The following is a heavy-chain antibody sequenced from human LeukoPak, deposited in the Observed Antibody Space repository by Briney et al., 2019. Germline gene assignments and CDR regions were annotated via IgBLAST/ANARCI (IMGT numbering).Heavy chain of an antibody. CDR2: ISGSGGST. Sequence: GGSLRLSCAAYGFTFSSYAMSWVRQAQGKGLEWVSAISGSGGSTYYADSGKGRFTISRYNSKNTLYLQMNSLRAEDTAVYFCAKMKGLYYYDSAGYSDNWGQGTLVTVSS. J-gene: IGHJ4*02. V-gene: IGHV3-23*01. D-gene: IGHD3-22*01. CDR1: GFTFSSYA. CDR3: AKMKGLYYYDSAGYSDN.